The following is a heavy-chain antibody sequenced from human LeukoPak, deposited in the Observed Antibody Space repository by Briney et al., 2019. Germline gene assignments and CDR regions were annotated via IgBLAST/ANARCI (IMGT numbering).Heavy chain of an antibody. CDR3: ARDRCSSTSCYNTPNWFDP. V-gene: IGHV3-20*01. J-gene: IGHJ5*02. D-gene: IGHD2-2*02. CDR2: INWNGGSR. CDR1: GLKFDDYG. Sequence: PGGSLSLSCAASGLKFDDYGMSWVRQVPGKGLEWVSGINWNGGSRGYADSVKGRFTISRDNAKNSVYLQMNSLRSEDTAFFHCARDRCSSTSCYNTPNWFDPWGQGTLVTVSS.